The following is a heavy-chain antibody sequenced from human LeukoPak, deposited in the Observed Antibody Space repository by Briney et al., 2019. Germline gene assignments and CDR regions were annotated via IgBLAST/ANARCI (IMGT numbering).Heavy chain of an antibody. D-gene: IGHD3-16*02. Sequence: SETLSLTCTVSGGSISSSSYSWGWIRQPPGKGLEWIGRIYYSGSSYYNPSLQSRVTMAVDTSKNQFSLKLSSVTAADTAVYYCASSPVAFGGVIVPYFDYWGQGTLVTVSS. CDR3: ASSPVAFGGVIVPYFDY. CDR1: GGSISSSSYS. V-gene: IGHV4-39*01. CDR2: IYYSGSS. J-gene: IGHJ4*02.